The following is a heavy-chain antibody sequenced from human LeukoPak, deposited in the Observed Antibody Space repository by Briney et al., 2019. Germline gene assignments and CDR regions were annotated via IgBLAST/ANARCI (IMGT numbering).Heavy chain of an antibody. J-gene: IGHJ6*03. Sequence: SVKVSCKASGGTFSSYAISWVRQAPGQGLEWMGGIIPIFGTANYAQKFQGRVTITTDESTSTAYMELSSLRSDDTAVYYCARGVVPAASPRYYYYYYMDVWGKGTTVTVSS. V-gene: IGHV1-69*05. CDR2: IIPIFGTA. D-gene: IGHD2-2*01. CDR1: GGTFSSYA. CDR3: ARGVVPAASPRYYYYYYMDV.